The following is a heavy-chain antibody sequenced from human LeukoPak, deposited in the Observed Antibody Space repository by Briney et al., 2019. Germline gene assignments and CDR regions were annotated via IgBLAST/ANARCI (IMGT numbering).Heavy chain of an antibody. CDR1: GGTFSSYA. J-gene: IGHJ4*02. D-gene: IGHD6-13*01. CDR3: ASSIAAAGKPLPFDY. V-gene: IGHV1-69*04. CDR2: IIPILGIA. Sequence: GATVKVSCKASGGTFSSYAISWVRQAPGQGLEWMGRIIPILGIANYAQKFQGRVTITADKSTSTAYMELSSLRSEDAAVYYCASSIAAAGKPLPFDYWGQGTLVTVSS.